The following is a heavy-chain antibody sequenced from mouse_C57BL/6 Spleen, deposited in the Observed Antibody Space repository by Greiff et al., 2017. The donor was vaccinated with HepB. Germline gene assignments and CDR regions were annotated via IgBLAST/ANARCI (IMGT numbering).Heavy chain of an antibody. CDR3: ARGGMVMYFDY. V-gene: IGHV3-6*01. J-gene: IGHJ2*01. D-gene: IGHD2-2*01. Sequence: DVQLQESGPGLVKPSQSLSLTCSVTGYSITSGYYWNWIRQFPGNKLEWMGYISYDGSNNYNPSLKNRISITRDTSKNQFFLKLNSVTTEDTATYYCARGGMVMYFDYWGQGTTLTVSS. CDR1: GYSITSGYY. CDR2: ISYDGSN.